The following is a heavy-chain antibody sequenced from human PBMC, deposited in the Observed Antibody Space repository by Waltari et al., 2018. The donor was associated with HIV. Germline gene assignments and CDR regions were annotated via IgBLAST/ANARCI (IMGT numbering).Heavy chain of an antibody. D-gene: IGHD3-22*01. CDR1: GGTVSSYA. V-gene: IGHV1-69*12. J-gene: IGHJ4*02. CDR3: ARVGGRDYDSSGYYREGYFDY. Sequence: QVQLVQSGAEVKKPGSSVKVSCKASGGTVSSYAISWVRQAPGQGIEWMGGIIPICGTANYAQKFQGRVTITADESTSTAYMELSSLRSEDTAVYYCARVGGRDYDSSGYYREGYFDYWGQGTLVTVSS. CDR2: IIPICGTA.